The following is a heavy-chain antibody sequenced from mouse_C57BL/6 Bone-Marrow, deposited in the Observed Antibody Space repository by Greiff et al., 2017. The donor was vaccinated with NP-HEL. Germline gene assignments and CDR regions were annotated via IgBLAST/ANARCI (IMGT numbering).Heavy chain of an antibody. CDR2: INPYNGGT. V-gene: IGHV1-19*01. CDR1: GYTFTDYY. Sequence: EVQLQESGPVLVKPGASVKMSCKASGYTFTDYYMNWVKQSHGKSLEWIGVINPYNGGTSYNQKFKGKATLTVDKSSSTAYMELNSLTSEDSAVYYCASPYGSSFHWYFDVWGTGTTVTVSS. J-gene: IGHJ1*03. CDR3: ASPYGSSFHWYFDV. D-gene: IGHD1-1*01.